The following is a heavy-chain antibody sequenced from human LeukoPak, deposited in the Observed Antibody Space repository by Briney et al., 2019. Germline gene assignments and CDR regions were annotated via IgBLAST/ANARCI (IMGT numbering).Heavy chain of an antibody. Sequence: GGSLRLSCAASGFTVSGNYISWLRQAPGKGLEWVSVVYSGVSTYYADSVKGRFTISRDSSKNTLYLQMDSLRAEDTAVYYCARLRETSVTRDDSYYYMDVWGKGTTVTVSS. V-gene: IGHV3-53*01. CDR3: ARLRETSVTRDDSYYYMDV. J-gene: IGHJ6*03. CDR1: GFTVSGNY. CDR2: VYSGVST. D-gene: IGHD4-17*01.